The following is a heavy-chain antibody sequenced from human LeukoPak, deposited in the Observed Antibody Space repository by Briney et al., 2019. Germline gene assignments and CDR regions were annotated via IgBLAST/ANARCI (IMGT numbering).Heavy chain of an antibody. CDR2: IYTSGIT. CDR1: GGSISSGSYY. V-gene: IGHV4-61*02. Sequence: SQTQSLXCTVSGGSISSGSYYWSWIRQPAGKGLEWIGRIYTSGITNYNPSLKSRVTISVDTSKNQFSLKLSSVTAADTAVYYCARENVLYCGGDCATYAFDIWGQGTMVTVSS. CDR3: ARENVLYCGGDCATYAFDI. D-gene: IGHD2-21*02. J-gene: IGHJ3*02.